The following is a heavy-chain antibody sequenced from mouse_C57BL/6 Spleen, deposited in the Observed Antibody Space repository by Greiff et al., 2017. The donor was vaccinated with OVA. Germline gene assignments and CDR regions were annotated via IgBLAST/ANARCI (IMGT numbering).Heavy chain of an antibody. CDR1: GFNIKDYY. CDR3: TTDYGTLWFAY. D-gene: IGHD1-1*01. J-gene: IGHJ3*01. Sequence: VQLKQSGAELVRPGASVKLSCTASGFNIKDYYMHWVKQRPEQGLEWIGRIDPEDGDTEYAPKFQGKATMTADTSSNTAYLQLSSLTSEDTAVYYCTTDYGTLWFAYWGQGTLVTVSA. V-gene: IGHV14-1*01. CDR2: IDPEDGDT.